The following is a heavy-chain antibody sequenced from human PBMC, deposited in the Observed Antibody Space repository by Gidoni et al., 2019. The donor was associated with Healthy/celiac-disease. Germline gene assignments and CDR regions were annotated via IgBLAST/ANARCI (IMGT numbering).Heavy chain of an antibody. J-gene: IGHJ4*02. V-gene: IGHV3-66*01. D-gene: IGHD2-21*02. CDR1: GFTVSSNY. CDR2: IYSGGST. CDR3: ARGPGVVTAPYYFDY. Sequence: CAASGFTVSSNYMSWVRQAPGKGLEWVSVIYSGGSTYYADSVKGRFTISRDNSKNTLYLQMNSLRAEDTAVYYCARGPGVVTAPYYFDYWGQGTLVTVSS.